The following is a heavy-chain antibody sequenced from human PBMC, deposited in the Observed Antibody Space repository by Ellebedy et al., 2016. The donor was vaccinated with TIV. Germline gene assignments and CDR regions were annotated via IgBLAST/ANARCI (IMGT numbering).Heavy chain of an antibody. CDR2: IIPIFGTA. J-gene: IGHJ4*02. CDR1: GGTFSSYA. V-gene: IGHV1-69*13. CDR3: ARSGYCSSTSCLTSNFDY. D-gene: IGHD2-2*01. Sequence: SVKVSXKASGGTFSSYAISWVRQAPGQGLEWMGGIIPIFGTANYAQKFQGRVTITADESTSTAYMELSSLRSEDTAVYYCARSGYCSSTSCLTSNFDYWGQGTLVTVSS.